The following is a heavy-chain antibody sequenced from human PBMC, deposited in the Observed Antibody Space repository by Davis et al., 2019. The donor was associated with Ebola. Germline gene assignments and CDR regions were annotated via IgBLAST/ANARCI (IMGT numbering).Heavy chain of an antibody. V-gene: IGHV3-66*01. CDR1: GFTVSSNY. CDR3: ASDGARYYDSSGYYFG. Sequence: GESLKISCAASGFTVSSNYMSWVRHAPGKGLEWVSVIYSRGSTYYADSVKGRFTISRDNSKNTLYLQMNSLRAEDTAVYYCASDGARYYDSSGYYFGWGQGTLVTVSS. CDR2: IYSRGST. J-gene: IGHJ4*02. D-gene: IGHD3-22*01.